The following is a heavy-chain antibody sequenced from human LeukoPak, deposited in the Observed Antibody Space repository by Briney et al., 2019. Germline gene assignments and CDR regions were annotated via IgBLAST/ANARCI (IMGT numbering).Heavy chain of an antibody. CDR1: GFTFNSYT. J-gene: IGHJ6*03. Sequence: GGSLRLSCAASGFTFNSYTMHWVRQAPGKGLEWVSVISYDGTNKYYADSVKGRFTISRDNAKNSLYLQMNSLRAEDTAVYYCARGTIFGLVIPQVYYYYYMDVWGKGTTVTVSS. CDR3: ARGTIFGLVIPQVYYYYYMDV. V-gene: IGHV3-30*04. D-gene: IGHD3/OR15-3a*01. CDR2: ISYDGTNK.